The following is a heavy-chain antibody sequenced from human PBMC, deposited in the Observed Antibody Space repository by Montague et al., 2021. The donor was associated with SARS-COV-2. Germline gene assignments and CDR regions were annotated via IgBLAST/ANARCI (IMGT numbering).Heavy chain of an antibody. CDR2: MNHSVTT. J-gene: IGHJ4*02. CDR1: GGSFSGYY. Sequence: SETLSLTCTVYGGSFSGYYWTCIRQCPRQRLEWVVEMNHSVTTNYNFNPSPRRRVPISVATSKGQYSLTLSSVTAADTGAYYCARSDPQTLTLFVLRGKSASDYWGRGRLVAVS. D-gene: IGHD4-23*01. V-gene: IGHV4-34*01. CDR3: ARSDPQTLTLFVLRGKSASDY.